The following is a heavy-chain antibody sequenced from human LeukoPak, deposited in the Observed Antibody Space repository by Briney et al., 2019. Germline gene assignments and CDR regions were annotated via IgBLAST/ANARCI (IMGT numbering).Heavy chain of an antibody. CDR3: AKDVGIAVPLHAFDI. J-gene: IGHJ3*02. V-gene: IGHV3-23*01. CDR2: ISGSGGST. Sequence: PGGSLRLSCAASGFTFSSYGMSWVRQAPGKGLEWVSVISGSGGSTYYADSVKGRFTISRDNSKNTVYLQMNSLRAEDTAVYYCAKDVGIAVPLHAFDIWGQGTMVTVSS. CDR1: GFTFSSYG. D-gene: IGHD6-19*01.